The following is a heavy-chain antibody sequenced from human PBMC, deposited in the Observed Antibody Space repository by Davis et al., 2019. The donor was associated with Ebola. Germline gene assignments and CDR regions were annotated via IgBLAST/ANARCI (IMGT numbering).Heavy chain of an antibody. J-gene: IGHJ2*01. Sequence: PGGSLRLSCAASGFTFDDYAMHWVRQAPGKGLEWVSGISWKSARTGYADSVKGRFTISRDNAKNSLYLQMNSLRAEDTALYYCAKAQEYSSSYSHFDLWGRGTLVTVSS. D-gene: IGHD6-6*01. CDR3: AKAQEYSSSYSHFDL. CDR2: ISWKSART. CDR1: GFTFDDYA. V-gene: IGHV3-9*01.